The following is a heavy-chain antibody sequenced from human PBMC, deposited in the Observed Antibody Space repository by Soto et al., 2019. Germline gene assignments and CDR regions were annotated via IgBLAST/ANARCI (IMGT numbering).Heavy chain of an antibody. CDR1: GGTFSSYA. V-gene: IGHV1-69*06. Sequence: ASVKVSCRASGGTFSSYAISWVRQAPGQGLEWMGGIIPIFGTANYAQKFQGRVTITADKSTSTAYMELSSLRSEDTAVDYCARQYCSGGSCYLSASPHWFDPWGQGTLVTVSS. D-gene: IGHD2-15*01. CDR3: ARQYCSGGSCYLSASPHWFDP. CDR2: IIPIFGTA. J-gene: IGHJ5*02.